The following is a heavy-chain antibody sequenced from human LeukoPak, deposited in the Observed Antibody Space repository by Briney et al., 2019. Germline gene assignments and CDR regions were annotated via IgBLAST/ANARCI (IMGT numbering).Heavy chain of an antibody. V-gene: IGHV4-4*07. J-gene: IGHJ4*02. CDR3: ARGDDSSGYLTNFDY. D-gene: IGHD3-22*01. Sequence: SETLSLTCTVSGGSISSYYWSWIRQPAGEGLEWIGRIYTSGSTNYNPSLKSRVTMSVDTSKNQFSLKLSSVTAADTAVYYCARGDDSSGYLTNFDYWGQGTLVTVSS. CDR1: GGSISSYY. CDR2: IYTSGST.